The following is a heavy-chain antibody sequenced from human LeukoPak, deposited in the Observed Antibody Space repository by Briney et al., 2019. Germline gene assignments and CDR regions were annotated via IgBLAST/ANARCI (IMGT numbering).Heavy chain of an antibody. CDR2: IYTSGST. CDR3: ARVGDYTPFDY. CDR1: GGSISSGSYY. Sequence: PSQTLSLTCTVSGGSISSGSYYWSWIRQPAGKGLEWIGRIYTSGSTNYNPSLKSRVTISVDTSKNQFSLKLSSVTAADTAVYYCARVGDYTPFDYWGQGTLVTVSS. V-gene: IGHV4-61*02. J-gene: IGHJ4*02. D-gene: IGHD4-17*01.